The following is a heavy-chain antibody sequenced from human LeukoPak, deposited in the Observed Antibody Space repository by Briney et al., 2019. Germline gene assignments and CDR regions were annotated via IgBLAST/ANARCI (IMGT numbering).Heavy chain of an antibody. D-gene: IGHD6-13*01. CDR1: GGTFSSYA. CDR3: ASDTLGSSSWYVGGFDP. J-gene: IGHJ5*02. CDR2: IIPIFGTA. V-gene: IGHV1-69*05. Sequence: SSVKVSCKASGGTFSSYAISWVRQAPGQGLEWMGRIIPIFGTANYAQKSQGRVTITTDESTSTAYMELSSLRSEDTAVYYCASDTLGSSSWYVGGFDPWGQGTLVTVSS.